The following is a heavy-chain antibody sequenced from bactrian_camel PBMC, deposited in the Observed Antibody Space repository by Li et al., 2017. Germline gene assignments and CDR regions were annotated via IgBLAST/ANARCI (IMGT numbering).Heavy chain of an antibody. J-gene: IGHJ4*01. CDR3: AEGRGSRGEHCYSLNY. CDR1: GFTFTDYG. V-gene: IGHV3S10*01. Sequence: VQLVESGGDVVKPGGSLRLSCAASGFTFTDYGMSWVRQAPGKGLEWVAGIDTEGSTNYAVSVKGRFIISKDRAQATLYLQMNNLTSEDTAMYYCAEGRGSRGEHCYSLNYWGQGTQVTVS. CDR2: IDTEGST. D-gene: IGHD6*01.